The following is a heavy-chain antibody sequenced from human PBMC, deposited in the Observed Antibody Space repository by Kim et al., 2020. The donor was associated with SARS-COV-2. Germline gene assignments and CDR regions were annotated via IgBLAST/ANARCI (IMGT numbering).Heavy chain of an antibody. CDR3: ARGYCGSTSCAFDI. J-gene: IGHJ3*02. Sequence: GGSLRLSCAASGFTFSSYSMNWVRQAPGKGLEWVSYISSSSSTIYYADSVKGRFTISRDNAKNSLYLQMNSLRAEDTAVYYCARGYCGSTSCAFDIWGQGTMVTVSS. V-gene: IGHV3-48*04. D-gene: IGHD2-2*01. CDR1: GFTFSSYS. CDR2: ISSSSSTI.